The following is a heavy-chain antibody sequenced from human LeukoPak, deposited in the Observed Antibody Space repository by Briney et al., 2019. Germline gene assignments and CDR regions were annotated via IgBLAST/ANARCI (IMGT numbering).Heavy chain of an antibody. J-gene: IGHJ4*02. CDR2: ISSDGSDK. CDR1: GFTFSSYG. CDR3: AKSGPSLFLGSNIDY. V-gene: IGHV3-30*18. D-gene: IGHD4-11*01. Sequence: GGSLRLSCAASGFTFSSYGMHWVRQAPGKGLEWVAVISSDGSDKYNIDSVKGRFTISRDKSKNTLYLQMNSLRAEDTAVYYCAKSGPSLFLGSNIDYWGQGTLVTVSS.